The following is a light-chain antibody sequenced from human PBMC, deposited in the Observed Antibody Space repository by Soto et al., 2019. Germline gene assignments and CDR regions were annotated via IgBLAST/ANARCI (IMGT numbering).Light chain of an antibody. Sequence: ENVFTQSPATRSLCLAESATLSWRASQSVSRFLTWYQQKPGQAPRLLIYGASRRATRFPARFSGSGSGTDFTLTISSLQSGDFAVYFCQQFDNWPWTFGQGTKVDIK. CDR2: GAS. J-gene: IGKJ1*01. V-gene: IGKV3-15*01. CDR1: QSVSRF. CDR3: QQFDNWPWT.